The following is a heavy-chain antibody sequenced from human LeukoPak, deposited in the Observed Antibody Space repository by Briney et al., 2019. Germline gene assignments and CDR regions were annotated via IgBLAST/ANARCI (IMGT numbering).Heavy chain of an antibody. D-gene: IGHD4-11*01. J-gene: IGHJ5*02. CDR3: ARGETTQSANWFDP. Sequence: PSETLSLTCAVYVGSFSGYYWSCIRQPSGRGLEWIGEINHSGSTKYNPSLKSRVTISVDASKNQFSLKLSSVTAADTAVYYCARGETTQSANWFDPWGQGTLVTVSS. CDR2: INHSGST. V-gene: IGHV4-34*01. CDR1: VGSFSGYY.